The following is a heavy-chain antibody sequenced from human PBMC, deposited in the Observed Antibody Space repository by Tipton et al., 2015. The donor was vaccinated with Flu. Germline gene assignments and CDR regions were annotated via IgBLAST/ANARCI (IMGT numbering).Heavy chain of an antibody. J-gene: IGHJ6*02. Sequence: TLSLTCTISADSISSDYYWGWIRQPPGKGLEWIGNIFRTGTTYRNPSLKSRVTISIDRSKNQFSLKLFSVTAADTAVYYCARDQGFGGGLSYDYYVLDVWGQGTTVTVSS. CDR1: ADSISSDYY. CDR3: ARDQGFGGGLSYDYYVLDV. CDR2: IFRTGTT. V-gene: IGHV4-38-2*02. D-gene: IGHD3-10*01.